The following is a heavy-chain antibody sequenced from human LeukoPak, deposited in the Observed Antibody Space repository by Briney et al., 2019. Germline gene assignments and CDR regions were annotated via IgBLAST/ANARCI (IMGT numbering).Heavy chain of an antibody. J-gene: IGHJ4*02. Sequence: ASVKVSCKTSGYTFTNHGISWVRQAPGQGLERMGWISAYNGNTNYVQKFRGRITMTTDTSTSTAYLQLRSLRSDDTALYYCARDLSLGRHDDGEPFDFWGQGTLVTVSS. CDR1: GYTFTNHG. D-gene: IGHD4-17*01. V-gene: IGHV1-18*01. CDR3: ARDLSLGRHDDGEPFDF. CDR2: ISAYNGNT.